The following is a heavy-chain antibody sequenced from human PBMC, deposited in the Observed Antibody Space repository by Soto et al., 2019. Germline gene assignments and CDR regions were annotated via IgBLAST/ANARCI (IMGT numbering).Heavy chain of an antibody. CDR2: ISTNGGST. CDR1: GFTFSIYS. D-gene: IGHD3-22*01. V-gene: IGHV3-64D*06. Sequence: SGFTFSIYSMHWVRQAPGKGLEYVSSISTNGGSTDYADSVKGRFTISRDNSKNTVYLQMSSLRVEDTAVYYCVKGEYYYDSSGYYPFDYWGQGTLVT. J-gene: IGHJ4*02. CDR3: VKGEYYYDSSGYYPFDY.